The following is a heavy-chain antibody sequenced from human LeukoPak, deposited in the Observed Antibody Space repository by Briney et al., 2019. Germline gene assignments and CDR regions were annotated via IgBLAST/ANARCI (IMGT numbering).Heavy chain of an antibody. Sequence: ASVKVSCKASGGTFSSYAISWVRQAPGQGLEWMGGIIPIFGTANYAQEFQGRVTITADESTSTAYMELSSLRSEDTAVYYCASSHTYDILTEYYFDYWGQGTLVTVSS. V-gene: IGHV1-69*13. CDR3: ASSHTYDILTEYYFDY. CDR1: GGTFSSYA. CDR2: IIPIFGTA. J-gene: IGHJ4*02. D-gene: IGHD3-9*01.